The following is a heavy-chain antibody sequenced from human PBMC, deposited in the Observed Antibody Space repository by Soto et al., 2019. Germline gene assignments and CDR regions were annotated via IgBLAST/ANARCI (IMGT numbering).Heavy chain of an antibody. CDR1: GYTFTSYA. V-gene: IGHV1-3*01. J-gene: IGHJ6*02. Sequence: ASVKVSCKASGYTFTSYAMHWVRQAPGQRLEWMGWINAGNGHTKYSQKFQGRVTITRDTSATTAYMELRSLRSEDTAVYYCAREPHRTGYYYGLDVWGQGTRVSVSS. CDR2: INAGNGHT. D-gene: IGHD2-2*01. CDR3: AREPHRTGYYYGLDV.